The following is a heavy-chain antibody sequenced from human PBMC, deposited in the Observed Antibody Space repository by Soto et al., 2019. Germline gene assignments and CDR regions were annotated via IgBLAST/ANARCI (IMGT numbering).Heavy chain of an antibody. CDR2: IWYDGSNK. Sequence: QVQLVESGGGVAQPGRSLRLSCTVSGFTFSGHAMHWVRQAPGKGLEWVTQIWYDGSNKYYAESVKGRFTISRDNSKNTLYLQMNXLXVEDTAVYYCARDGQGLAPYALDVWGQGTSVTVSS. CDR1: GFTFSGHA. J-gene: IGHJ6*02. CDR3: ARDGQGLAPYALDV. V-gene: IGHV3-33*01. D-gene: IGHD6-19*01.